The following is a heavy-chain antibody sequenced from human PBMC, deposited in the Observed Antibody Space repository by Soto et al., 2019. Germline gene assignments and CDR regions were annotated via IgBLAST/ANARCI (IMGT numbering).Heavy chain of an antibody. Sequence: QVQLVESGGGVVQAGRSLRLSCAASGFTFSSFGMHWVRQSPGKGLEWVAVIWYDGSNEYYADSVKGRFTISRDNSKNTLYLQMNSLRAEDTAVYYCARDRGVGATKAFDYWGQGTLVTVSS. CDR1: GFTFSSFG. CDR2: IWYDGSNE. J-gene: IGHJ4*02. V-gene: IGHV3-33*01. D-gene: IGHD1-26*01. CDR3: ARDRGVGATKAFDY.